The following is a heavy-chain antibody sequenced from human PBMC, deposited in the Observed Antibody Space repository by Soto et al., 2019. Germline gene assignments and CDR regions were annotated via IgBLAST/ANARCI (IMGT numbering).Heavy chain of an antibody. CDR1: GGSISNFY. CDR2: VDYSWTA. D-gene: IGHD6-13*01. CDR3: ARVLAAAGTSTKNYFDY. V-gene: IGHV4-59*12. J-gene: IGHJ4*02. Sequence: SETLSLTCTVSGGSISNFYWSWIRQPPGKGLEWIGYVDYSWTANYNPSLKSRVTISVDKSKNQFSMKLSSVTAADTAVYYCARVLAAAGTSTKNYFDYWGQGTLVTVSS.